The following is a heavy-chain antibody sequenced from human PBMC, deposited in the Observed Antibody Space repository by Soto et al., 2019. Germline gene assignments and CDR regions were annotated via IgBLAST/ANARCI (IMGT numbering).Heavy chain of an antibody. CDR1: GISFINHY. CDR2: INPAGSVT. J-gene: IGHJ4*02. V-gene: IGHV1-46*01. CDR3: ARIYSTRGSSWYTFLY. D-gene: IGHD6-13*01. Sequence: ASVKVSCKAPGISFINHYVHWVRQAPGQGPEWMGVINPAGSVTVYALKLQDRVTVTRDTSTSTVYMELSSLTSEDTAVYYCARIYSTRGSSWYTFLYWGQGTPVTVSS.